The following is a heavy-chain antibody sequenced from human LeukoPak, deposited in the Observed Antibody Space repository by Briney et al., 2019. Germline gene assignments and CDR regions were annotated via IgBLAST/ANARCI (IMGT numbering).Heavy chain of an antibody. J-gene: IGHJ4*02. V-gene: IGHV3-53*01. CDR1: GFIVSNNY. Sequence: GGSLRLSCAASGFIVSNNYMNWVRQAPGKGLEWVSVINSGGHTDYADSVKGRFTISRDNSKNTLYLQMSSLRVEDTAVYYCAKVSKLVLAYWGQGTLVTVSS. CDR2: INSGGHT. D-gene: IGHD6-13*01. CDR3: AKVSKLVLAY.